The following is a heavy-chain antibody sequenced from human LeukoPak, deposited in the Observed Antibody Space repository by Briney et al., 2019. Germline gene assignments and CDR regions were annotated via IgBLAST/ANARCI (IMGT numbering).Heavy chain of an antibody. V-gene: IGHV4-39*01. D-gene: IGHD3-22*01. J-gene: IGHJ4*02. CDR2: IYYIGST. Sequence: AETLSLTCTVSGGSISSSSYYWGWIRQPPGKGLEWIGSIYYIGSTYYNPSLKSRVTISVDTPKNQFSLKLSSVTAADTAVYYCARPNYDSSGLTDYWGQGTLVTVSS. CDR1: GGSISSSSYY. CDR3: ARPNYDSSGLTDY.